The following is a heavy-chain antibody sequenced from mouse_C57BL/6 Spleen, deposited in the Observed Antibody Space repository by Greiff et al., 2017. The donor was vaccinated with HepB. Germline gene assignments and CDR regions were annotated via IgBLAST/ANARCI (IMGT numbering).Heavy chain of an antibody. V-gene: IGHV1-81*01. J-gene: IGHJ3*01. CDR3: GMGGYYGPWFAY. D-gene: IGHD1-1*01. Sequence: QVQLQQSGAELARPGASVKLSCKASGYTFTSYGISWVKQRTGQGLEWIGEIYPRSGNTYYNEKFKGKATLTADKSSSTAYMELRSLTSEDSAVYFCGMGGYYGPWFAYWGQGTLVTVSA. CDR1: GYTFTSYG. CDR2: IYPRSGNT.